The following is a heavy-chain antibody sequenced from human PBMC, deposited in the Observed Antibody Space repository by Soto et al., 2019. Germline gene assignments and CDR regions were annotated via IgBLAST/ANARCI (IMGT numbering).Heavy chain of an antibody. V-gene: IGHV4-59*01. CDR2: IYYSGST. D-gene: IGHD6-19*01. CDR3: AREVAVAGPGEVLFDY. Sequence: SETLSLTCTVSGGSISSYYWSWIRQPPGKGLEWIGYIYYSGSTNYNPSLKSRVTISVDTSKNQFSLKLSSVTAADTAAYYCAREVAVAGPGEVLFDYWGQGTLVTVSS. CDR1: GGSISSYY. J-gene: IGHJ4*02.